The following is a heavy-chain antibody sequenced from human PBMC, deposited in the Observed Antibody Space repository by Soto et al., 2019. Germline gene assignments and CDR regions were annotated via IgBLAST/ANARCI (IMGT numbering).Heavy chain of an antibody. CDR1: GFTFSSYA. CDR2: ISDSAERI. Sequence: PGGSLRLSCAASGFTFSSYAMSWVRQAPGGGLEWVSAISDSAERIFYVDSVKGRFTISRDNSKNKLYLQMDSLRAEDTAVYYCVTLALGKFDYWGQGNLVTVSS. J-gene: IGHJ4*02. CDR3: VTLALGKFDY. V-gene: IGHV3-23*01. D-gene: IGHD1-26*01.